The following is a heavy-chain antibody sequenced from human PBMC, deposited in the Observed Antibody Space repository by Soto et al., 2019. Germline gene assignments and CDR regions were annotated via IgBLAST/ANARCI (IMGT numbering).Heavy chain of an antibody. CDR1: GGTFSSYA. V-gene: IGHV1-69*06. CDR3: ARPLVPAAIVMDV. D-gene: IGHD2-2*01. CDR2: IIPIFGTA. J-gene: IGHJ6*02. Sequence: QVQLVQSGAEVKKPGSSVKVSCKASGGTFSSYAISWVRQAPGQGLEWMGGIIPIFGTANYAQKFQGIVTITADKATSTAYMELRSLRAEDTAVYYGARPLVPAAIVMDVWGQETTVSASS.